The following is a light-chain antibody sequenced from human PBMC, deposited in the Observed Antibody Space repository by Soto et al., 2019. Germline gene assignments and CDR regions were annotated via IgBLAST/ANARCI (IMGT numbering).Light chain of an antibody. V-gene: IGKV4-1*01. J-gene: IGKJ4*01. CDR3: QQYYTTPLT. CDR2: WAS. CDR1: LRGLYSSNNKNY. Sequence: MFMTQSPDSLAVSLGERATINCTSSLRGLYSSNNKNYLAWYQQKPGQPPKLLIYWASTRESGVPDRFSASGSGTDFTLAISSMQAEDLAVYFCQQYYTTPLTFGGGTKVDIK.